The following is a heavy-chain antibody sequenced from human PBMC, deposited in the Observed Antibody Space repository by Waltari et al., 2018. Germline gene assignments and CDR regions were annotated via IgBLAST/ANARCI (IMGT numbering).Heavy chain of an antibody. Sequence: EVQLVESGGGLVQPGRSLRLSCAACGFRFEDYAVHWVRQAPGKGLEWVSGINWDSSDTAYADSVKGRFTISRDNAKNSLYLQMNSLRTEDTAFYYCAKDLYSGSDNRIFDFWGQGTLVTVSS. V-gene: IGHV3-9*01. CDR1: GFRFEDYA. CDR3: AKDLYSGSDNRIFDF. CDR2: INWDSSDT. J-gene: IGHJ4*02. D-gene: IGHD1-26*01.